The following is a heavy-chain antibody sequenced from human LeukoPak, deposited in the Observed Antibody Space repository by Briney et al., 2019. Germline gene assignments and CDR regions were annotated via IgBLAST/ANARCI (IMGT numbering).Heavy chain of an antibody. CDR3: ARATGYSSSWYFGLTPIYYYYMDG. J-gene: IGHJ6*03. CDR2: MNPNSGNT. V-gene: IGHV1-8*01. Sequence: ASVTVSFTASGYTFTSYDINWVRQAPGQGHEWMGWMNPNSGNTGYAQKFQGRVTMTRNTSISTAYMELSSLRSEDTAVYYCARATGYSSSWYFGLTPIYYYYMDGWGKGTTVTVSS. CDR1: GYTFTSYD. D-gene: IGHD6-13*01.